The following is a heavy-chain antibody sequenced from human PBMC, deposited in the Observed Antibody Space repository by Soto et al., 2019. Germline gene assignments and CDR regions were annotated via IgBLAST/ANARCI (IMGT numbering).Heavy chain of an antibody. Sequence: QVQLVQSGAEVKKPGASVKGSCKASGYTFTSYAMHWVRQAPGQRLEWMGWINAGNGNTKYSQKFQGRVTITRDTSAITAYMELSSLRSEATAVYYCARVGADSDGYCDWGQGTLVTVSS. D-gene: IGHD5-18*01. J-gene: IGHJ4*02. CDR3: ARVGADSDGYCD. CDR1: GYTFTSYA. V-gene: IGHV1-3*01. CDR2: INAGNGNT.